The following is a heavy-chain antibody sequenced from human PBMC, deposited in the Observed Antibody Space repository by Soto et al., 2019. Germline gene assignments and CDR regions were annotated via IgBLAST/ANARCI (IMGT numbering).Heavy chain of an antibody. J-gene: IGHJ3*02. Sequence: PGGSLRLSCAPSGFTLPGYSMNWVRQAPGKGLEWVSYISSSSDTIYYADSVKGRFTISRDNAKNSLYLQMNSLRAEDTAVYYCARAGVGHPVLGDAFDIWGQGTMVTVSS. V-gene: IGHV3-48*04. CDR1: GFTLPGYS. CDR3: ARAGVGHPVLGDAFDI. CDR2: ISSSSDTI. D-gene: IGHD3-16*01.